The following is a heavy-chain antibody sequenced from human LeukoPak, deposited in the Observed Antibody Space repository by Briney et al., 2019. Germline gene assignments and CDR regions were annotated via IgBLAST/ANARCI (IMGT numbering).Heavy chain of an antibody. CDR3: AKDWTASSSWDVDY. J-gene: IGHJ4*02. Sequence: GGSLRLSCAASGFTFSSYGMHWVRQAPGKGLEWVAVIWYDGSNKYYADSVKGRFTISRDNSKNTLYLQMNSLRAEDTAVYYCAKDWTASSSWDVDYWGQGTLVTVSS. V-gene: IGHV3-30*02. D-gene: IGHD6-13*01. CDR2: IWYDGSNK. CDR1: GFTFSSYG.